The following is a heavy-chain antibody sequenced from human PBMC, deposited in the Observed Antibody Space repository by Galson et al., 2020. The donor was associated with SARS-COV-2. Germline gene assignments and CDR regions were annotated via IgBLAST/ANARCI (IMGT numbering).Heavy chain of an antibody. CDR3: AREENFFLVVTATRMCYFDY. Sequence: SETLSLTCAVYCVSFRGYYWLWLRPPPGKALEWFGELNPSGRTNYTPPLKTRHPISVDTSKNHFSLKLSSVTAADTAVYYCAREENFFLVVTATRMCYFDYWGRGTLATVSS. V-gene: IGHV4-34*01. J-gene: IGHJ4*02. CDR2: LNPSGRT. D-gene: IGHD2-21*02. CDR1: CVSFRGYY.